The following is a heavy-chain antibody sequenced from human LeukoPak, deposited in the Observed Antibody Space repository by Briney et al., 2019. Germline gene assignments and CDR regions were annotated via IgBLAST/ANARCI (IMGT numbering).Heavy chain of an antibody. Sequence: EASVKVSCKASGYTFTTYDINWVRQVPGQGLEWMGWMNPNNGDTGYVQKFQGRVTITRDTSKTTVYMELRSLTSEDTAIFYCARGQWGSYGSWYFDYWGQGSLVTVSS. V-gene: IGHV1-8*01. CDR3: ARGQWGSYGSWYFDY. CDR2: MNPNNGDT. D-gene: IGHD3-16*01. CDR1: GYTFTTYD. J-gene: IGHJ4*02.